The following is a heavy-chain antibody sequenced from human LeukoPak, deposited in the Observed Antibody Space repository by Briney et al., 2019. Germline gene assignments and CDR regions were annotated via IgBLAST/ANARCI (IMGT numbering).Heavy chain of an antibody. D-gene: IGHD3-9*01. CDR3: AGRYFDWGPVDY. J-gene: IGHJ4*02. Sequence: ASVKVSCKASGYTFTGYYMHWVRQAPGQGLEWMGWINPNSGGTNYAQKFQGRVTMTRDTSISTAYMELSRLRSDDTAVYYCAGRYFDWGPVDYWGQGTLVTVSS. CDR1: GYTFTGYY. V-gene: IGHV1-2*02. CDR2: INPNSGGT.